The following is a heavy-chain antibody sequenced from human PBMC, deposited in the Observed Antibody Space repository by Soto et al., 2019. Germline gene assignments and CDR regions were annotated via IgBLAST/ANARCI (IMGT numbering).Heavy chain of an antibody. CDR3: ARHSGSRWDYYYMDV. J-gene: IGHJ6*03. CDR1: GYSFTSYW. D-gene: IGHD6-6*01. CDR2: IYPGDSDT. V-gene: IGHV5-51*01. Sequence: PGESLKISCKGSGYSFTSYWIGWVRQMPGKGLEWMGIIYPGDSDTRYSPSFQGQVTISADKSISTAYLQWSSLKASDTAMYYCARHSGSRWDYYYMDVWGKGTTVTVSS.